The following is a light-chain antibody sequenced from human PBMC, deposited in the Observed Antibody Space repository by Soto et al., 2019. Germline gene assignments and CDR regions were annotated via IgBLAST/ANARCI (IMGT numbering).Light chain of an antibody. CDR2: ETS. CDR3: QQFSTSPYT. V-gene: IGKV3-20*01. J-gene: IGKJ2*01. CDR1: QTVSNIY. Sequence: EILLTQSPGTLSLSPGDRATLSCRASQTVSNIYLVWYQQRPGQAPRLLIYETSIWASGIPDRFSGSGSGTDSTLTISRLEPEDFAVYWCQQFSTSPYTLGQRTKVDI.